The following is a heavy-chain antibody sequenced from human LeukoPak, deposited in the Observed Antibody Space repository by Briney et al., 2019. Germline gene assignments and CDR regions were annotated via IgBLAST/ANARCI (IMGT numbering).Heavy chain of an antibody. J-gene: IGHJ4*02. CDR2: IKQDGSEK. CDR1: GFTFSSYW. Sequence: GGSLRLSCAASGFTFSSYWMSWVRQAPGKGLEWGANIKQDGSEKYYVDSVKGRFTISRDNSKNTLYLQMMSLSAEDTAQYYCAKRDHYSSGWYEAYWGQGTLVTVSS. D-gene: IGHD6-19*01. V-gene: IGHV3-7*03. CDR3: AKRDHYSSGWYEAY.